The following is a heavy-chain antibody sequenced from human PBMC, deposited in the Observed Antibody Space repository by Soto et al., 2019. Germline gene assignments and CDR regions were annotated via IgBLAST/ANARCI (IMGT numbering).Heavy chain of an antibody. J-gene: IGHJ4*02. CDR3: ATYLRSYCGGDCPFGY. D-gene: IGHD2-21*02. V-gene: IGHV1-69*13. CDR1: GGSFSSYA. Sequence: SVKVSCKASGGSFSSYAISWVRQAPGQGLEWMGGIIPIFGTADYAQKFQGRVTITADESTSTGYMEVSSLRSEDTAVYYCATYLRSYCGGDCPFGYWGQGTLVTVSS. CDR2: IIPIFGTA.